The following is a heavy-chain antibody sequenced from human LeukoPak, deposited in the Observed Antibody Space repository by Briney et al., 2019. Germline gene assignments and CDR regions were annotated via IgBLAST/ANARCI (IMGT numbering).Heavy chain of an antibody. J-gene: IGHJ4*02. Sequence: PGGSLRLSCTASGFPFIEYSMNWVRQAPGKGLEWISYIGIDSGNTKYADSVRGRFTISADKAKNSLYPQMNSLRVEDTAVYYCARDHNYVFDNWGQGTLVSVAS. CDR1: GFPFIEYS. D-gene: IGHD1-1*01. V-gene: IGHV3-48*01. CDR2: IGIDSGNT. CDR3: ARDHNYVFDN.